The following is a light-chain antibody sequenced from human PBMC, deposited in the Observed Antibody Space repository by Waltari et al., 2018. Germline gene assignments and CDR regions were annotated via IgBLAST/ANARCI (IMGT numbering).Light chain of an antibody. V-gene: IGLV2-14*01. Sequence: QSALTQPVSVSESPGQSITISCTGTSSDVGAYNFVSWYQQHPGKAPKLMIYEVSNRPSGVSSRVSASKSGNTASLTISGLQAEDEADYYCTSFTSRSTWVFGGGTKLTVL. J-gene: IGLJ3*02. CDR2: EVS. CDR3: TSFTSRSTWV. CDR1: SSDVGAYNF.